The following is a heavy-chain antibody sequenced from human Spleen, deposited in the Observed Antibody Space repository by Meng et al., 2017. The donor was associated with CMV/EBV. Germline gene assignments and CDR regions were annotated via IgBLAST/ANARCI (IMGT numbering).Heavy chain of an antibody. CDR1: GASLKSGAYY. J-gene: IGHJ4*02. D-gene: IGHD1-26*01. V-gene: IGHV4-31*03. Sequence: LRLSCTVSGASLKSGAYYWTWIRQHPGQGLEWIGYIYFSGSTFYNPSLKSRISTSVDPSKNQFSLKLNSVTAADTAVYYCARNVLGMRWELLGGVFDYWGQGTLVTVSS. CDR3: ARNVLGMRWELLGGVFDY. CDR2: IYFSGST.